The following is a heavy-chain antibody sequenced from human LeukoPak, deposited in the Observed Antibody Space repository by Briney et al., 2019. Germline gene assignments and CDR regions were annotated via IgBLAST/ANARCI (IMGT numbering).Heavy chain of an antibody. Sequence: ASVTVSCKASGYTFTGYYMHWVRQAPGQGLEWMGIINPSGGSTSYAQKFQGRVTMTRDTSTSTVYMELSSLRSEDTAVYYCARGGFGQQLDKVPIDYWGQGTLVTVSS. V-gene: IGHV1-46*01. J-gene: IGHJ4*02. CDR3: ARGGFGQQLDKVPIDY. D-gene: IGHD6-13*01. CDR1: GYTFTGYY. CDR2: INPSGGST.